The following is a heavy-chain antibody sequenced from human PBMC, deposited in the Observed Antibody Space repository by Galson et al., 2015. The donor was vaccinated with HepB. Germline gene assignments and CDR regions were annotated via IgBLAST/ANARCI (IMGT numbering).Heavy chain of an antibody. Sequence: SLRLSCAVSGFTFSTYAMHWVRQAPGKGLEWVAVISYGGSNKYYADSVKGRFTISTDNSKNTLYLQMNSLRAEDTAVYYCARGRLNFRYQVPNYYYYGMDVWGQGTTVTVSS. CDR1: GFTFSTYA. J-gene: IGHJ6*02. D-gene: IGHD2-2*01. CDR2: ISYGGSNK. V-gene: IGHV3-30-3*01. CDR3: ARGRLNFRYQVPNYYYYGMDV.